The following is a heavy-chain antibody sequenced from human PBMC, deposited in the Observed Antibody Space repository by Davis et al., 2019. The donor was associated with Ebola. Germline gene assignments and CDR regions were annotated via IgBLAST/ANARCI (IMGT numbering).Heavy chain of an antibody. CDR2: INHRGST. CDR1: GGSFSGYY. CDR3: ARGGVRVRYYYYGMDV. V-gene: IGHV4-34*01. J-gene: IGHJ6*02. D-gene: IGHD3-10*01. Sequence: SETLSLTCAVYGGSFSGYYWSWIRQPPGKGLEWIGEINHRGSTNYNPSLKSRVTISVDTSKNQFSLKLSSVTAADTAVYYCARGGVRVRYYYYGMDVWGQGTTVTVSS.